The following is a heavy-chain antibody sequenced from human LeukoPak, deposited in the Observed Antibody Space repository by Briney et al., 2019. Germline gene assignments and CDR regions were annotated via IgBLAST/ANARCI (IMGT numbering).Heavy chain of an antibody. CDR2: INPNSGGT. V-gene: IGHV1-2*02. CDR1: GYTFTGYY. CDR3: ARDREVLRFLEWLRHFDY. Sequence: ASVKVSCEASGYTFTGYYMHWVRQAPGQGLEWMGWINPNSGGTNYAQKLQGRVTMTRDTSISTAYMELSRLRSDDTAVDYCARDREVLRFLEWLRHFDYWGQGTLVSVSS. J-gene: IGHJ4*02. D-gene: IGHD3-3*01.